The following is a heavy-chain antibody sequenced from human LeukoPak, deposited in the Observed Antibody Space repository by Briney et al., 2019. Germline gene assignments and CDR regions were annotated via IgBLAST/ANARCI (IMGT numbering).Heavy chain of an antibody. Sequence: SETLSLTCTVSGGSISSYYWSWIRQPPGKGLEWIGYIYYSGSTNYNPSLKSRVTISVDTSKNQFSLKLSSVTAADTAVYYCARVGITMNLEDAFDIWGQGTMVTVSS. CDR2: IYYSGST. D-gene: IGHD3-22*01. V-gene: IGHV4-59*01. J-gene: IGHJ3*02. CDR1: GGSISSYY. CDR3: ARVGITMNLEDAFDI.